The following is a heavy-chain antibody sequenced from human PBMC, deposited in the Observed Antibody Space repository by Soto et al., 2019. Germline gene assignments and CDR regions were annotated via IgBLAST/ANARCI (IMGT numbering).Heavy chain of an antibody. CDR2: IYYSGT. Sequence: SETLSLTCTVSGGTITSDDYHWTWIRQPPGKGLEWIGFIYYSGTYYNPSLRGRVTISVDTSKDEFSLKLSSVTAADTAVYYCARDLAYRASGSCYAKWGSWGQGTLVTVSS. CDR1: GGTITSDDYH. D-gene: IGHD2-15*01. V-gene: IGHV4-30-4*01. CDR3: ARDLAYRASGSCYAKWGS. J-gene: IGHJ4*02.